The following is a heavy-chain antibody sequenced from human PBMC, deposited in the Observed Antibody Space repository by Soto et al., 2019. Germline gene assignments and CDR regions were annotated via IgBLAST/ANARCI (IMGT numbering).Heavy chain of an antibody. CDR2: TYYRSRWYN. D-gene: IGHD1-7*01. CDR3: AGTTSHHWLYMDV. CDR1: GDSVSSNSAA. Sequence: SQTLSLTCVISGDSVSSNSAAWNWIRLSPSRGLEWLARTYYRSRWYNDYAVSVRSRITVNPDTSKNQFSLQLTSVTPVDTAVYYCAGTTSHHWLYMDVWGKGATVTVSS. J-gene: IGHJ6*03. V-gene: IGHV6-1*01.